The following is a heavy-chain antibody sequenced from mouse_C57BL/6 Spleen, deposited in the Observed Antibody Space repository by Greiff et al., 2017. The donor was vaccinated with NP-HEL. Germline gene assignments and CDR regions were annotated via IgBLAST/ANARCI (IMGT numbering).Heavy chain of an antibody. J-gene: IGHJ2*01. V-gene: IGHV1-85*01. CDR2: IYPRDGSN. CDR1: GYTFTSYD. D-gene: IGHD1-1*01. CDR3: ARADYGSSPSDY. Sequence: QVQLQQSGPELVKPGASVKLSCKASGYTFTSYDLNWVKQRPGQGLEWIGWIYPRDGSNKYTEKFKGKATLTVDTSSSTAYMELHSLTSEDSAVYFCARADYGSSPSDYWGQGTTLTVSS.